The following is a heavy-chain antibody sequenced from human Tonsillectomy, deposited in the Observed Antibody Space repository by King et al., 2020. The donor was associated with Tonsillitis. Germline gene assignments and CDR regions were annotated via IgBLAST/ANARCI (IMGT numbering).Heavy chain of an antibody. CDR1: GFSFSSYW. J-gene: IGHJ4*02. Sequence: VQLVESGGGLVQPGGSLRLSCAASGFSFSSYWMSWVRQAPGKGLEWVANIKQGGSDRYYVDSVKGRFNISRDNAKNTLYLQMKSLRVEDTAVYYCARDLWGYNDYDAYWGQGTLVTVSS. V-gene: IGHV3-7*01. D-gene: IGHD5-12*01. CDR2: IKQGGSDR. CDR3: ARDLWGYNDYDAY.